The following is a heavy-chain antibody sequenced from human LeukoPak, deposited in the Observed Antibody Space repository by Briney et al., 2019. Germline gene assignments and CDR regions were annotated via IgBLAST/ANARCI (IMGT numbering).Heavy chain of an antibody. CDR2: IYSCGST. CDR1: GFTVSSNY. V-gene: IGHV3-66*01. CDR3: AKDHANTPVVTN. D-gene: IGHD2-21*02. J-gene: IGHJ4*02. Sequence: GGSLRLSCAASGFTVSSNYMSWVRQAPGKGLEWVSVIYSCGSTYYADSVKGRFTISRDNSKNTLYLQMNSLRVDDTAIYYCAKDHANTPVVTNWGQGILVSVSS.